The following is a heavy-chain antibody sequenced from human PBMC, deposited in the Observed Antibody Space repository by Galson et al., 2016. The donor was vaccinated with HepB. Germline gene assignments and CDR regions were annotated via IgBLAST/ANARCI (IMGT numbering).Heavy chain of an antibody. D-gene: IGHD6-19*01. CDR3: VRDYEYVSDWYEYTFDY. V-gene: IGHV1-18*01. J-gene: IGHJ4*02. CDR2: ISGRNGDT. CDR1: GYTFTKYG. Sequence: SVKVSCKASGYTFTKYGISWVRQAPGQGLEWMGWISGRNGDTNYAQRLQGRVALTTDTSTSTAYMELRSLRSDDTAVHYCVRDYEYVSDWYEYTFDYWGQGTLVTVSS.